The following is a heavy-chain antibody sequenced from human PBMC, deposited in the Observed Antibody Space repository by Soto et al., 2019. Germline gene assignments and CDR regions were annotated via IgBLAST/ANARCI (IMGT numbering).Heavy chain of an antibody. J-gene: IGHJ6*02. Sequence: GESLKISCKGSGYSFTIYWISWVRQMPGKGLEWMGRIDPSDSYTNYSPSFQGHVTISADKSISTAYLQWSSLKASDTAMYYCXRGGGVTPLNYYYGMDVWGQGTTVTVSS. D-gene: IGHD5-18*01. V-gene: IGHV5-10-1*01. CDR2: IDPSDSYT. CDR1: GYSFTIYW. CDR3: XRGGGVTPLNYYYGMDV.